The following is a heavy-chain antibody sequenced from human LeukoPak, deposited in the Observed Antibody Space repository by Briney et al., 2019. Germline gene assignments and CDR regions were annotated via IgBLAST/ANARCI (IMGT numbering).Heavy chain of an antibody. CDR2: ISYDGNNQ. CDR3: AKFYDILTGYFDY. J-gene: IGHJ4*02. D-gene: IGHD3-9*01. Sequence: SGGSLRLSCEASGYTFSTYGMHWLRQAPGKGLEWVAVISYDGNNQYYTDPVKGRFTISRDNSNNTLYLQMNSLRAEDTAVYYCAKFYDILTGYFDYWGQGTLVTVSS. CDR1: GYTFSTYG. V-gene: IGHV3-30*18.